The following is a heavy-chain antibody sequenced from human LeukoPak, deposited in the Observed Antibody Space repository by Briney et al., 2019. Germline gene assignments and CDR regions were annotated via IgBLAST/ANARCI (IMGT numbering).Heavy chain of an antibody. CDR2: IRSKASSYAT. V-gene: IGHV3-73*01. CDR1: GFTFSGSA. Sequence: GGSLRLSCAASGFTFSGSAMHWVRQASGKGLEWVGRIRSKASSYATAYAASVKGRFTISRDDSKNTAYLQMNSLKTEDTAVYYCTSHGESYYSIDYWGQGTLVTVSS. D-gene: IGHD1-26*01. CDR3: TSHGESYYSIDY. J-gene: IGHJ4*02.